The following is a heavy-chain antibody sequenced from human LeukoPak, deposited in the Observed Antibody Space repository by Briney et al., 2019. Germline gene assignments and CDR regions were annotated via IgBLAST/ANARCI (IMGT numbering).Heavy chain of an antibody. CDR3: ARDEASTYNWFDP. Sequence: PGGSLRLSCAASGFTFSDYYMSWIRQAPGKGLEWVSYISSSGSTIYYADSVKDRFTISRDNAKNSLYLQMNSLRAEDTAVYYCARDEASTYNWFDPWGQGTLVTVSS. J-gene: IGHJ5*02. CDR1: GFTFSDYY. CDR2: ISSSGSTI. V-gene: IGHV3-11*04.